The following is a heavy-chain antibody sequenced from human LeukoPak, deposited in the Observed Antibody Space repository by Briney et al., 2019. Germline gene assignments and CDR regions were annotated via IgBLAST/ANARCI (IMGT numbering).Heavy chain of an antibody. J-gene: IGHJ6*03. Sequence: SETLSLTCTVSGGSISSGSYYWSWIRQPAGKGLEWIGRIYTSGSTNYNPSLKSRVTISVDTSKNQFSLKLSSVTAADTAVYYCARETSQKGAHYMDVWGKGTTVTISS. CDR1: GGSISSGSYY. D-gene: IGHD3-16*01. CDR2: IYTSGST. V-gene: IGHV4-61*02. CDR3: ARETSQKGAHYMDV.